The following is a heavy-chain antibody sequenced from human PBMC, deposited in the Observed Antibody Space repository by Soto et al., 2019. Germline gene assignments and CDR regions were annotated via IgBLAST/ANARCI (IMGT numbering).Heavy chain of an antibody. CDR1: GFSFGVSGVG. CDR2: VFWNDDK. D-gene: IGHD3-16*01. CDR3: ARGYTYDFDH. V-gene: IGHV2-5*01. Sequence: QITLKESGPTLVKPTQPLTLTCTFSGFSFGVSGVGVGWIRQPPGRALEWLGLVFWNDDKRYSPSLESRLTLTKDTSNNQVVLTVTNLDPEDTGTYYCARGYTYDFDHWGQGTLVTVSS. J-gene: IGHJ4*02.